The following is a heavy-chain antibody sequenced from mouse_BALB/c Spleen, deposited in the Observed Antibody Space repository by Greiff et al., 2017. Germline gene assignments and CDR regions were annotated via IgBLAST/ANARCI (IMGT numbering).Heavy chain of an antibody. CDR3: ARKGGYAMDD. CDR2: ISTYYGDA. Sequence: VQLQQSGAELVRPGVSVKISCKGSGYTFTDYAMHWVKQSHAKSLEWIGVISTYYGDASYNQKFKGKATMTVDKSSSTAYMELARLTSEDSAIYYCARKGGYAMDDWGQGTSVTVSS. CDR1: GYTFTDYA. J-gene: IGHJ4*01. V-gene: IGHV1S137*01.